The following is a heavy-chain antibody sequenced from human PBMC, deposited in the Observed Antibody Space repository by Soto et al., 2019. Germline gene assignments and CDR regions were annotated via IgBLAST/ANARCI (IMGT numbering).Heavy chain of an antibody. D-gene: IGHD4-17*01. J-gene: IGHJ5*02. Sequence: GGSLRLSCAASGFTFSSYGMHWVRQAPGKGLEWVAVIWYDGSNKYYADSVKGRFTISRDNSKNTLYLQMNSLRAEDTAVYYWSRDTGAKRPTVTTLGWFDPWGQGTLVTVSS. CDR1: GFTFSSYG. CDR3: SRDTGAKRPTVTTLGWFDP. V-gene: IGHV3-33*01. CDR2: IWYDGSNK.